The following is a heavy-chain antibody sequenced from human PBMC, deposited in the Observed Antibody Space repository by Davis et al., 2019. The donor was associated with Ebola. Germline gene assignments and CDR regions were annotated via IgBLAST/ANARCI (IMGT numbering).Heavy chain of an antibody. V-gene: IGHV4-39*01. CDR1: GGSITSSSYF. CDR2: IYFGGRT. CDR3: ASFTFGRGGY. J-gene: IGHJ4*02. D-gene: IGHD3-16*01. Sequence: MPSETLSLTCTVSGGSITSSSYFWAWIRQPPGKGLEWIGTIYFGGRTYYNPSLKGRLTISVDKSRNQFSLKLTSVTAADTAVYYCASFTFGRGGYWGQGTLVNVSS.